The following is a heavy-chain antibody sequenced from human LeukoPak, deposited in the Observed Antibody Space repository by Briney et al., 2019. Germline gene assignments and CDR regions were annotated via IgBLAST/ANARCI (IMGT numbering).Heavy chain of an antibody. CDR3: TTDRYYDNSELQFQH. D-gene: IGHD3-22*01. CDR2: IKSKTDGGTT. J-gene: IGHJ1*01. V-gene: IGHV3-15*07. CDR1: GFTFSNAW. Sequence: KSGGSLRLPCAASGFTFSNAWMNWVRQAPGKGLEWVGRIKSKTDGGTTDCAAPVKGRFTTSRDDSRNTLYLQMDSLKIEDTAVYYCTTDRYYDNSELQFQHWGQGTLVTVSS.